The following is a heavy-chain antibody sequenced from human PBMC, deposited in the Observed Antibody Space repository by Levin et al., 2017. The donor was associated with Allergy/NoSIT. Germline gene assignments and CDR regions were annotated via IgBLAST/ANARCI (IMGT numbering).Heavy chain of an antibody. CDR3: ARSYSGYDNFDY. D-gene: IGHD5-12*01. CDR2: IKSKTDGGTT. V-gene: IGHV3-15*01. CDR1: GFTFSNAW. Sequence: GGSLRLSCAASGFTFSNAWMSWVRQAPGKGLEWVGRIKSKTDGGTTDYAAPVKGRFTISRDDAKNSLFLQMNSLRAEDTAVYYCARSYSGYDNFDYWGQGTLVTVSS. J-gene: IGHJ4*02.